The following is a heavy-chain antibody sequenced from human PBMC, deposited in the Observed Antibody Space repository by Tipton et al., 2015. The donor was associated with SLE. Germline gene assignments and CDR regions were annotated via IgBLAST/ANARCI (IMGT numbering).Heavy chain of an antibody. V-gene: IGHV3-48*03. CDR1: GFTFSSYE. CDR2: ISSSGSTI. CDR3: ARERVGGVAGNSFDY. J-gene: IGHJ4*02. D-gene: IGHD6-19*01. Sequence: SLRLSCAASGFTFSSYEMNWVRQAPGKGLEWVSYISSSGSTIYYADSVKGRFTISRDNAKNSLYLQMNSLRAEDTAVYYCARERVGGVAGNSFDYWGQGTLVTVSS.